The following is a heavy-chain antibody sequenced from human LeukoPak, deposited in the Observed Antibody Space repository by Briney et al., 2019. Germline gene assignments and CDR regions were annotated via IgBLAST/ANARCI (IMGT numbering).Heavy chain of an antibody. CDR1: GFTFSSYA. Sequence: PGGSLRLSCAASGFTFSSYAMSWVRQAPGKGLEWVSAISGSGGSTYYADSVKGRFTISRDNSKNTLYLQMNSLRAEDTAVYYCAKDEREFRYSDWSSGYWGQGTLVTVSS. CDR3: AKDEREFRYSDWSSGY. J-gene: IGHJ4*02. D-gene: IGHD3-9*01. CDR2: ISGSGGST. V-gene: IGHV3-23*01.